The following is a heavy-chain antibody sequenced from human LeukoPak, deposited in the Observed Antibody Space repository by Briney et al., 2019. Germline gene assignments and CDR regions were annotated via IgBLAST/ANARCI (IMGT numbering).Heavy chain of an antibody. CDR2: IYYSGST. CDR3: ARHGSVRNYYDSSGYYYYFDY. J-gene: IGHJ4*02. D-gene: IGHD3-22*01. V-gene: IGHV4-59*08. CDR1: GGSISSYY. Sequence: SETLSLTCTVSGGSISSYYWSWIRQPPGKGLEWIGYIYYSGSTNYNPSLKSRVTISVDTSKNQFSLKLSSVTAADTAVYYCARHGSVRNYYDSSGYYYYFDYWGQGTLVTVSS.